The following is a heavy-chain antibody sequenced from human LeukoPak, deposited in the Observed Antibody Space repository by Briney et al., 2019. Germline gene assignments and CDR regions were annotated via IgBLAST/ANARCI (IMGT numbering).Heavy chain of an antibody. CDR3: ARGSGTIFGVVIIRGMDV. CDR2: ISSSGSTI. Sequence: GGSLRLSCAASGFTFSSYEMYWVRQAPGKGLQRVSYISSSGSTIYYADSVKGRFTISRDNAKNSLYLQMNSLRAEDTAVYYCARGSGTIFGVVIIRGMDVWGQGTTVTVSS. D-gene: IGHD3-3*01. CDR1: GFTFSSYE. J-gene: IGHJ6*02. V-gene: IGHV3-48*03.